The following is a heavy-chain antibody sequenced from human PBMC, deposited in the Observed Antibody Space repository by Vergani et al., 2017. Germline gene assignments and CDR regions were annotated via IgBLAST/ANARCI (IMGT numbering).Heavy chain of an antibody. D-gene: IGHD3-10*01. V-gene: IGHV1-69*06. CDR3: ARDGRGRNYYGSGSYYNYFDY. Sequence: QVQLVQSGAEVKKPGSSVKVSCKASGGTFSSYAISWVRQAPGQGLEWMGVIIPIFGTANYAQKFQGRVTITADKSTSTAYMELSSLRSEDTAVYYCARDGRGRNYYGSGSYYNYFDYWGQGTLVTVSS. CDR1: GGTFSSYA. J-gene: IGHJ4*02. CDR2: IIPIFGTA.